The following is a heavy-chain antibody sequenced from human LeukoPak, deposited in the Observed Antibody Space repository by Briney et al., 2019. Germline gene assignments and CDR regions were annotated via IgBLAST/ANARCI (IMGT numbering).Heavy chain of an antibody. CDR3: AGATSREAFDI. D-gene: IGHD2-2*01. J-gene: IGHJ3*02. Sequence: SETLSLTCTVSGGSISDYYWSWIRQPPGKGLERVGYIYYSGSTNYTPSLKSRVTISINTSENQFSLRLSSVTAADTAVYYCAGATSREAFDIWGQGTRVTVSS. V-gene: IGHV4-59*01. CDR1: GGSISDYY. CDR2: IYYSGST.